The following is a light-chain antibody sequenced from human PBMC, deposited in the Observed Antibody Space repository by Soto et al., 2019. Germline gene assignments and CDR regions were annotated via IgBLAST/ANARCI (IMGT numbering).Light chain of an antibody. CDR2: YIS. CDR3: QQHNQWPIT. Sequence: EIVMTQSPATLSVSPGETASLSCRASQSAGNFLAWYRQKPGQAPRLLIYYISTRATGIPARFSGSGSGTEFTLTINSLQSEDSAVYYCQQHNQWPITFGQGTKVDIK. CDR1: QSAGNF. J-gene: IGKJ1*01. V-gene: IGKV3D-15*01.